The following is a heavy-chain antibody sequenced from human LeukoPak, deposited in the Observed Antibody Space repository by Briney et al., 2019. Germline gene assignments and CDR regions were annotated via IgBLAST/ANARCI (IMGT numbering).Heavy chain of an antibody. CDR2: IKHDGNER. J-gene: IGHJ4*02. Sequence: PGGSLRLSCAASGFTLSSYWMSWVRQAPGKGLEWVASIKHDGNERNYVDSVRGRFTISRDSAENSLFLQMNSLRAEDTAVYYCAKDRDFRGSGSYSLFDYWGQGTLVTVSS. CDR3: AKDRDFRGSGSYSLFDY. CDR1: GFTLSSYW. V-gene: IGHV3-7*01. D-gene: IGHD3-10*01.